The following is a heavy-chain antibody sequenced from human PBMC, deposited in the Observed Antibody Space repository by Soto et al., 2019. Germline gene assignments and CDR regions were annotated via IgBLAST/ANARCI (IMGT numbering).Heavy chain of an antibody. Sequence: PSESLTLTCADYGGSFSGYYWSWIRQPPGKGLEWIGEINHSGSTNYNPSLKSRVTISVDTSKNQFSLKLSSVTAADTAVYYCARLIPAASYYYYYGMDVWGQGTTVTVSS. CDR3: ARLIPAASYYYYYGMDV. V-gene: IGHV4-34*01. J-gene: IGHJ6*02. CDR1: GGSFSGYY. CDR2: INHSGST. D-gene: IGHD2-2*01.